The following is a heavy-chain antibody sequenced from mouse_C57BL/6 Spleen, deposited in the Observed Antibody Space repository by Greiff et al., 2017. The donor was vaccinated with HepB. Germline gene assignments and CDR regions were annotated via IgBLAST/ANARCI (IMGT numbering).Heavy chain of an antibody. CDR3: ARWTYYDYDAYAMDY. Sequence: VQLQQPGTELVKPGASVKLSCKASGYTFTSYWMHWVKQRPGQGLEWIGNINPSNGGTNYNEKFKSKATLTVDKSSSTAYMQLSSLTSEDSAVYYCARWTYYDYDAYAMDYWGQGTSVTVSS. CDR1: GYTFTSYW. CDR2: INPSNGGT. V-gene: IGHV1-53*01. D-gene: IGHD2-4*01. J-gene: IGHJ4*01.